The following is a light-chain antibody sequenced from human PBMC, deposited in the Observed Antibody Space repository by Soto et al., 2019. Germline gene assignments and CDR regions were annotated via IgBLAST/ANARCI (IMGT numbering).Light chain of an antibody. Sequence: VSTQSACTLALPRGQRATLSFMASQSVSNNYLAWYQRKPGKAPRLLIYGASNRATGIQDRFSGSGSGTDFTLTISRLEPEDFAVYYCQQYGSSGTFGQGTKVEI. CDR1: QSVSNNY. CDR2: GAS. J-gene: IGKJ1*01. CDR3: QQYGSSGT. V-gene: IGKV3-20*01.